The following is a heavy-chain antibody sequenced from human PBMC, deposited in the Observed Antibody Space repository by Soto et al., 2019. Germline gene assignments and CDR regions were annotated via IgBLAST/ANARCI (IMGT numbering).Heavy chain of an antibody. CDR2: ISYDGSNK. J-gene: IGHJ4*02. Sequence: QVQLVESGGGVVQPGRSLRLSCAASGFTFSSYGMHWVRQAPGKGPEWVAVISYDGSNKYYADSVKGRFTISRDNSKNTLYLQMNSLRAEHTAVYYCAKDKVPVVVTAPFDYWGQGTLVTVSS. CDR3: AKDKVPVVVTAPFDY. CDR1: GFTFSSYG. V-gene: IGHV3-30*18. D-gene: IGHD2-21*02.